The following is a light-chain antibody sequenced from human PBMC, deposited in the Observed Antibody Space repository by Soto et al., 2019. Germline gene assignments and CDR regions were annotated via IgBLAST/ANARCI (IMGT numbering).Light chain of an antibody. CDR3: QQYGSSPRT. CDR1: QSVSSSY. CDR2: GAS. Sequence: ESVLTQAPGTLSLCPGERATRSCRVCQSVSSSYLAWYQQKPGQAPRLLIYGASSRATGIPDRFSGSGSGTDFTLTISRLEPEDFAVYYCQQYGSSPRTFGQGTKVDIK. V-gene: IGKV3-20*01. J-gene: IGKJ1*01.